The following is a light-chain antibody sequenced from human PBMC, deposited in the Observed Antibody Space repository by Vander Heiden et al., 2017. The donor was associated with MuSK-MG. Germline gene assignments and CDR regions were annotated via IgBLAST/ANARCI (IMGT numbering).Light chain of an antibody. J-gene: IGKJ1*01. CDR2: WAS. CDR1: QSVLYSSNNKNY. Sequence: DIVMTQSPDSLAVSLGEMATINCKSSQSVLYSSNNKNYLAWYQQIPVLPPKLLIYWASNREYGVPDRFSGRGSGTDFTLTISSRQDEDVAVYYWLQDYSTMTFGEATKVEIK. CDR3: LQDYSTMT. V-gene: IGKV4-1*01.